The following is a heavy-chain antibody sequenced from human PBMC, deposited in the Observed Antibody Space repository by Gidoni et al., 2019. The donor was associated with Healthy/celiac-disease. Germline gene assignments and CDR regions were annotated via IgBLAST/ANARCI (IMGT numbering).Heavy chain of an antibody. CDR1: AGTFSRYA. Sequence: QLVQSGSEVNKLGSSLKVSFQASAGTFSRYALSWLRQAPGQGLEWMGGIIPIFGTANYAQKFQGRVTITEDESTSTAYMELSSLRSEDTAVYYCASSYCSSTSCYSGAYYYGRDVWGQGTTVTVSS. CDR2: IIPIFGTA. V-gene: IGHV1-69*19. CDR3: ASSYCSSTSCYSGAYYYGRDV. D-gene: IGHD2-2*01. J-gene: IGHJ6*02.